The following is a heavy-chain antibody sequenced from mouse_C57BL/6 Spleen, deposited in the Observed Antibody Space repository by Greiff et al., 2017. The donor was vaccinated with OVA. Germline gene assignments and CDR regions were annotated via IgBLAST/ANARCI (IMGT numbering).Heavy chain of an antibody. CDR1: GYTFTSYW. J-gene: IGHJ4*01. V-gene: IGHV1-50*01. CDR3: GVTTLDY. Sequence: QVQLKQPGAELVKPGASVKLSCKASGYTFTSYWMQWVKQRPGQGLEWIGEIDPSDSYTNYNQKFKGKAKLTVDPSSCTAYMQRSSLTAEDSAVYYCGVTTLDYWGQGTSVTVSS. D-gene: IGHD2-2*01. CDR2: IDPSDSYT.